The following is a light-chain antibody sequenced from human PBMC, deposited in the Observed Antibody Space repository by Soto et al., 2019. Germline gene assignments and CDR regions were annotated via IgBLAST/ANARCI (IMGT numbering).Light chain of an antibody. CDR1: SGYSTYA. Sequence: QAVVTQSPSASASLGASVKLTCTLSSGYSTYAIAWHQQQSEKGPRFLMKINYDGTHSKGDGFFDRFSGSSSGAERHLTISSLQSEDDADYYCQSLGTGIQVFGGGTQLTVL. CDR2: INYDGTH. CDR3: QSLGTGIQV. V-gene: IGLV4-69*01. J-gene: IGLJ3*02.